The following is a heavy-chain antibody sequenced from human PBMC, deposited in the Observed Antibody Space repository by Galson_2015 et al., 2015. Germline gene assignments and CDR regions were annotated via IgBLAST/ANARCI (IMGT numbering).Heavy chain of an antibody. CDR3: ARPQYSGSYYGVFDI. CDR2: ISSGGSTI. CDR1: GFTFSDYY. D-gene: IGHD1-26*01. V-gene: IGHV3-11*04. J-gene: IGHJ3*02. Sequence: SLRLSCAASGFTFSDYYMSWIRQAPGKGLEWVSYISSGGSTIYYADSVKGRFTISRDNAKNSLYLQMNSLRAEDTAVYYCARPQYSGSYYGVFDIWGQGTMVTVSS.